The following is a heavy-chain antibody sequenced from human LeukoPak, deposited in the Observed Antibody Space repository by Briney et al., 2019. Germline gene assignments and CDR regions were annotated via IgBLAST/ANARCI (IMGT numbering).Heavy chain of an antibody. V-gene: IGHV3-23*01. J-gene: IGHJ4*02. Sequence: PGGSLRLSCAASGFTFSSYTMSWVRQAPGKGLEWVSAISGSGGSTYYADSVKGRFTISGDNSKNTLYLQMNSLRAEDTAVYYCAKDGDSSGWLYNIYFDYWGQGTLVTVSS. D-gene: IGHD6-19*01. CDR3: AKDGDSSGWLYNIYFDY. CDR2: ISGSGGST. CDR1: GFTFSSYT.